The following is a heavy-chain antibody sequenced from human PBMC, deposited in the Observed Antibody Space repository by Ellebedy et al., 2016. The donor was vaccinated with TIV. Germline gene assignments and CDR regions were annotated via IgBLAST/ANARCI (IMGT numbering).Heavy chain of an antibody. Sequence: GGSLRLSXKGSGYSFTSYWIGWVRQMPGKGLEWMGIIYPGDSDTRYSPSFQGQVTISADKSISTAYLQWSSLKASDTAMYYCARSPMVRGVIIKVLSWFDPWGQGTLVTVSS. CDR2: IYPGDSDT. CDR1: GYSFTSYW. V-gene: IGHV5-51*01. D-gene: IGHD3-10*01. J-gene: IGHJ5*02. CDR3: ARSPMVRGVIIKVLSWFDP.